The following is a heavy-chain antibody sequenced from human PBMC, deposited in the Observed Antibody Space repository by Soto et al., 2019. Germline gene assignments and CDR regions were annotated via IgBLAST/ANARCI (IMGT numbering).Heavy chain of an antibody. CDR1: GGSISSGGYY. Sequence: QVQLQESGPGLVKTSQTLSLTCTVSGGSISSGGYYWSWIRQHPGKGLGWIGYVYYSGSTFYNPCRYSRLTISRDTSKNHFSLKLSFRTAADTAVSYCARLGSGWANRFDPCGQGTLVTVSS. CDR2: VYYSGST. V-gene: IGHV4-31*03. CDR3: ARLGSGWANRFDP. D-gene: IGHD6-25*01. J-gene: IGHJ5*02.